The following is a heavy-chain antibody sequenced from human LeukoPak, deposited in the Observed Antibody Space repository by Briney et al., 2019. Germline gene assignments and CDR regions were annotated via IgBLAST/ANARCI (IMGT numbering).Heavy chain of an antibody. D-gene: IGHD1-14*01. V-gene: IGHV1-2*02. Sequence: GASVKASGNPSRYTFSASLLHRVGEAPGQGLEWMGWINPNSGDTNYPQKFQGRVTMTSETSISTAYMELSSLRSDDTAVYYCARSRHEPYICFAPWAKETLVTVSS. CDR3: ARSRHEPYICFAP. CDR1: RYTFSASL. CDR2: INPNSGDT. J-gene: IGHJ5*02.